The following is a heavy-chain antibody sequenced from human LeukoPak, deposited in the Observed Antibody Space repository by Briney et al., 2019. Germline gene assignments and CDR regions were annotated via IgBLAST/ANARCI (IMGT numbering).Heavy chain of an antibody. CDR1: GFTFSSYA. CDR3: AKGLNYSSSWYLDAFDI. D-gene: IGHD6-13*01. Sequence: GGSLRLSCAASGFTFSSYAMSWVRQAPGKGLEWVSAISGSGGSTYYVDSVKGRFTISRDNSKNTLYLQMNSLRAEDTAVYYCAKGLNYSSSWYLDAFDIWGQGTMVTVSS. V-gene: IGHV3-23*01. CDR2: ISGSGGST. J-gene: IGHJ3*02.